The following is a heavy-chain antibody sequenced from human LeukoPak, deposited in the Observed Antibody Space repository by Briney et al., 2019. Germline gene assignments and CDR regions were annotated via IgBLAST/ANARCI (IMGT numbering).Heavy chain of an antibody. CDR3: ARHPGLAHYDFWSGYYSTDY. CDR2: IYHSGST. Sequence: SETLSLTCAVSGNSISSGYYWGWIRQPPGKGLERIGSIYHSGSTYYNPSLKSRVTISVDTSKNQFSLKLSSVTAADTAVYYCARHPGLAHYDFWSGYYSTDYWGQGTLVTVSS. J-gene: IGHJ4*02. CDR1: GNSISSGYY. V-gene: IGHV4-38-2*01. D-gene: IGHD3-3*01.